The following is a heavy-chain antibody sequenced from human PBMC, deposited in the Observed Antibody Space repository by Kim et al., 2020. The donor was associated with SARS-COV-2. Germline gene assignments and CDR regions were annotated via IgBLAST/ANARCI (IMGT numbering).Heavy chain of an antibody. J-gene: IGHJ4*02. V-gene: IGHV3-15*01. CDR3: TTDPAKGYYFDY. CDR1: GFSFSNAW. Sequence: GGSLRLSCAASGFSFSNAWMSWVRQAPGKGLEWIGRIKSKTDGGTADYAAFVKGRFTFSRDDLKNTLYLQMSSLKTEDTAVYYCTTDPAKGYYFDYWGQG. CDR2: IKSKTDGGTA.